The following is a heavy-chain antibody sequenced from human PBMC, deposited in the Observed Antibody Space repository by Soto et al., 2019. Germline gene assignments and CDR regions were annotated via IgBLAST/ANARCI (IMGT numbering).Heavy chain of an antibody. V-gene: IGHV1-69*13. CDR2: IIPTFGRT. CDR3: ARDPLSSFAMDV. Sequence: SVKVSCKASGDTFSSHAISWVRQAPGKGLEWMGKIIPTFGRTNYAQKFQGRLTISADDSTSTAYMELTSLESEETAVYYCARDPLSSFAMDVWGQGSTVTSP. CDR1: GDTFSSHA. J-gene: IGHJ6*02. D-gene: IGHD3-10*02.